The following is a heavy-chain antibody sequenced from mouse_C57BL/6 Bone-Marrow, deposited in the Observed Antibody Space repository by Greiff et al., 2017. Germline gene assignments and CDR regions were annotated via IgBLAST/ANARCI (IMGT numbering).Heavy chain of an antibody. D-gene: IGHD1-1*01. CDR2: ILPGSGST. CDR1: GYTFTGYW. J-gene: IGHJ3*01. Sequence: QVQLQQSGAELMKPGASVKLSCKATGYTFTGYWIEWVKQRPGHGLEWIGEILPGSGSTNYNEKFKGKATFTADTSSNTAYMQLSSLTTEDSDIYYCARSNPLYYYGSRFAYWGQGTLVTVSA. CDR3: ARSNPLYYYGSRFAY. V-gene: IGHV1-9*01.